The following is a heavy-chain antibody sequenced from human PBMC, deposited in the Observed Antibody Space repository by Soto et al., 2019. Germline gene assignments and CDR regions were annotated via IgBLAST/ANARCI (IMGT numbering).Heavy chain of an antibody. CDR2: INHSGST. Sequence: SETLSLTCAFYVGSFSGYYWSCIRHPPGKWLEWIGEINHSGSTNYNPSLKSRVTISVDTSKNQFSLKLSSVTAADTAVYYCARVARWITLWTIEYWGQETPVIVS. J-gene: IGHJ4*02. V-gene: IGHV4-34*01. CDR1: VGSFSGYY. CDR3: ARVARWITLWTIEY. D-gene: IGHD5-18*01.